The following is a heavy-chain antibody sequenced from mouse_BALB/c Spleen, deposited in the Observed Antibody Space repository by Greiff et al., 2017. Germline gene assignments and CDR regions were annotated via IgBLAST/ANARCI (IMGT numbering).Heavy chain of an antibody. D-gene: IGHD1-1*01. V-gene: IGHV1-63*02. CDR3: AIIYYYGSSYSAMDY. CDR2: IYPGGGYT. J-gene: IGHJ4*01. Sequence: QVQLQQSGAELVRPGTSVKISCKASGYTFTNYWLGWVKQRPGHGLEWIGDIYPGGGYTNYNEKFKGKATLTADTSSSTAYMQLSSLTSDDSAVYFCAIIYYYGSSYSAMDYWGQGTSVTVSS. CDR1: GYTFTNYW.